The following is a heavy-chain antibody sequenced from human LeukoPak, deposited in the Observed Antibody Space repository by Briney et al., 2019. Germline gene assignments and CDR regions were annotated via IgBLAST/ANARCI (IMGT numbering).Heavy chain of an antibody. CDR1: GGPISSSSYY. CDR2: IYYSGST. D-gene: IGHD3-16*02. CDR3: ASPTPITFGGVITN. J-gene: IGHJ4*02. V-gene: IGHV4-39*01. Sequence: SETLSLTCTVSGGPISSSSYYWGWIRQPPGKGLEWIGSIYYSGSTYYNPSLKSRVTISVDTSKNQFSLKLSSVTAADTAVYYCASPTPITFGGVITNWGQGTLVTVSS.